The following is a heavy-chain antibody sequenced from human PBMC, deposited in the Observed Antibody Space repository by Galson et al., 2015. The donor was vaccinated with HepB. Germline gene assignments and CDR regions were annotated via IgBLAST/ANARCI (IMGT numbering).Heavy chain of an antibody. D-gene: IGHD5-18*01. CDR1: GFTFSSYG. CDR2: IWYDGSNK. CDR3: AKDPSAQLRIQLWYGSYFDY. Sequence: SLRLSCAASGFTFSSYGMHWVRQAPGKGLEWVAVIWYDGSNKYYADSVKGRFTISRDNSKNTLYLQMNSLRAEDTAVYYCAKDPSAQLRIQLWYGSYFDYWGQGTLVPVSS. V-gene: IGHV3-33*06. J-gene: IGHJ4*02.